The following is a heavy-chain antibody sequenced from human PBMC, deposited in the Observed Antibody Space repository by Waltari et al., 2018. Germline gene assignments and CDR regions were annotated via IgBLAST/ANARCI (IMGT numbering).Heavy chain of an antibody. Sequence: HLQESGPGLVKPSETLSLTCDVSGDSISNSYWSWIRQSAGKELEWIGRVYTSGSTNYHPSLRGRITVSEDTSKNQISLKMNSVTAADTAVYYCARDRREDFGDYDPLFDYWGQGVLVTVSS. CDR2: VYTSGST. J-gene: IGHJ4*02. V-gene: IGHV4-4*07. CDR1: GDSISNSY. D-gene: IGHD4-17*01. CDR3: ARDRREDFGDYDPLFDY.